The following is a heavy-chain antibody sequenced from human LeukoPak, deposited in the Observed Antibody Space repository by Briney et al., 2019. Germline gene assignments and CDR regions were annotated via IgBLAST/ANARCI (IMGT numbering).Heavy chain of an antibody. J-gene: IGHJ4*02. CDR2: ISGSGGST. D-gene: IGHD6-13*01. V-gene: IGHV3-23*01. Sequence: GGSLRLSCAASGFTFSSYAMSWVRQAPGKGLEWVSAISGSGGSTYYADSVKGRFTISRDNSKNTLYLQMNSLRVEDTAVYYCAGSWYDPLIFFDYWGQGTLVTVSS. CDR3: AGSWYDPLIFFDY. CDR1: GFTFSSYA.